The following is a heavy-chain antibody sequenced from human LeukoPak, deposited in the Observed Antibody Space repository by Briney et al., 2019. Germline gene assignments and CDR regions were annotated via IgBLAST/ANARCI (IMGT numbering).Heavy chain of an antibody. V-gene: IGHV4-4*07. CDR1: GGSISSYY. CDR3: ARGGYDYGDQYYFDY. Sequence: KPSETLSLTCTVSGGSISSYYWSWIRQPAGKGLEWIGRIYTSGSTNYNPSLKSRVTMSVDTSKNQFSLKLSSVTAADTAVYYCARGGYDYGDQYYFDYWGQGTLVSVSS. J-gene: IGHJ4*02. D-gene: IGHD4-17*01. CDR2: IYTSGST.